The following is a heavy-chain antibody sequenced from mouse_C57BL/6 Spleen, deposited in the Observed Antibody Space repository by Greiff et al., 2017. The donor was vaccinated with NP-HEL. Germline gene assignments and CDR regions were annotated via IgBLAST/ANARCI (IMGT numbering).Heavy chain of an antibody. Sequence: QVQLQQSGAELAKPGASVKLSCKASGYTFTSYWMHWVKQRPGQGLEWIGYINPSSGYTKYNQKFKDKATLTADKSSSTAYMQLSSLTYDDSAVYYCARNPGFYYYAMDYWGQGTSVTVSS. V-gene: IGHV1-7*01. CDR3: ARNPGFYYYAMDY. CDR1: GYTFTSYW. CDR2: INPSSGYT. D-gene: IGHD4-1*01. J-gene: IGHJ4*01.